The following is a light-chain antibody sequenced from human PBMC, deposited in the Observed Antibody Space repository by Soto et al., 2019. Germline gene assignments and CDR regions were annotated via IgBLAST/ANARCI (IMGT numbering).Light chain of an antibody. V-gene: IGKV3-20*01. CDR2: DVS. CDR1: QNISNY. CDR3: QQYGSSPQT. J-gene: IGKJ1*01. Sequence: IVLTQSPATLSLSPGKRATLSCRASQNISNYLIWYQQKPGQAPRLLIYDVSNRATGIPARFSGSGSGTDFTLTINRLAPEDFAVYHCQQYGSSPQTFGQGTKVDIK.